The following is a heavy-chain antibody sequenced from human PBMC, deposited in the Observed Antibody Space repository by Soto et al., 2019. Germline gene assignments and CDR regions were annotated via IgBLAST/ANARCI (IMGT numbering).Heavy chain of an antibody. CDR3: ARGHGCYDYNWFDP. D-gene: IGHD5-12*01. CDR2: IYYSGST. Sequence: SETLSVTCTVSGGSIISGDYYWSWIRQPPGKGLEWIGYIYYSGSTYYNPSLKSRVTISVDTSKNQFSLKLSSVTAADTAVYYCARGHGCYDYNWFDPWGQGTLVTVSS. J-gene: IGHJ5*02. CDR1: GGSIISGDYY. V-gene: IGHV4-30-4*01.